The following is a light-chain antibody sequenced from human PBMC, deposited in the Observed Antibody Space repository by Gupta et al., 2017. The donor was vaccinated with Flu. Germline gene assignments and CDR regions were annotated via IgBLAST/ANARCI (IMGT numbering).Light chain of an antibody. CDR2: KGT. V-gene: IGLV3-25*03. J-gene: IGLJ2*01. CDR3: QSADSTDTYVI. CDR1: ALADQY. Sequence: GDALADQYGYWYHQKAGQAPVLVIYKGTERPSGLPKRFSGPRSGTTVTLTISGVHAEDEGDYFCQSADSTDTYVIFGGGTKLPVL.